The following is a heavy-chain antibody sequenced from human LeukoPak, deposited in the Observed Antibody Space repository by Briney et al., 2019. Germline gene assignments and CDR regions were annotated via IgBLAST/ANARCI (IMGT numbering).Heavy chain of an antibody. CDR2: TNPNSGNT. V-gene: IGHV1-8*01. CDR1: GYTFTNND. Sequence: GASVKVSSTPSGYTFTNNDINSVRQATGQGLEWMGWTNPNSGNTGYAQRFQGRVTMTKNISISTAYMELSSLTSEDTAVYYCARGRGSSSWTGDWFDPWGQGTLVTVSS. D-gene: IGHD6-13*01. CDR3: ARGRGSSSWTGDWFDP. J-gene: IGHJ5*02.